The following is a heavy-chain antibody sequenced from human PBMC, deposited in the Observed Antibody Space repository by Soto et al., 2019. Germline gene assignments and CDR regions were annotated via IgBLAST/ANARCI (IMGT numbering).Heavy chain of an antibody. CDR1: GYTFTSYY. Sequence: ASVKVSCKASGYTFTSYYMHWVRQAPGQGLEWMGIINPSGGSTSYAQKFQGRVTMTRDTSTSTVYMELSSLRSEDTAVYYCAREKIAVAEYYYYGMDVWGQRTTVTVSS. CDR3: AREKIAVAEYYYYGMDV. CDR2: INPSGGST. V-gene: IGHV1-46*01. J-gene: IGHJ6*02. D-gene: IGHD6-19*01.